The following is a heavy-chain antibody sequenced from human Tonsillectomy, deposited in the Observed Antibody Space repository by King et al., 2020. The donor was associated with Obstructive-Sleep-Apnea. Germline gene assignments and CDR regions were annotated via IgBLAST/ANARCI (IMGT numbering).Heavy chain of an antibody. CDR1: GFTFSSFG. V-gene: IGHV3-30*18. D-gene: IGHD6-13*01. CDR2: FSYDGSNK. Sequence: QLVQSGGGVVQPGRSLRLSCAASGFTFSSFGMHWVRQAPGKGLEWVAVFSYDGSNKYYADSVKGRFTISRDNSKNTLYLQMNSLRAEDTAVYYCAKDLFVDSSSWYGGAFDIWGQGTMVTVSS. CDR3: AKDLFVDSSSWYGGAFDI. J-gene: IGHJ3*02.